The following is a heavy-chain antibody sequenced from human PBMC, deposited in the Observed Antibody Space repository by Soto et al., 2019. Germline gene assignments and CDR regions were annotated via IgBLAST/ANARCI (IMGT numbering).Heavy chain of an antibody. D-gene: IGHD3-16*01. Sequence: GGSLRLSCAASGFTFSSYAMHWVRQAPGKGLEWVAVISYDGSNKYYADSVKGRFTISRDNSKNTLYLQMNSLRAEDTAVYYCARDYGVGGVDVEYFQHWGQGTLVTVSS. J-gene: IGHJ1*01. CDR2: ISYDGSNK. V-gene: IGHV3-30-3*01. CDR3: ARDYGVGGVDVEYFQH. CDR1: GFTFSSYA.